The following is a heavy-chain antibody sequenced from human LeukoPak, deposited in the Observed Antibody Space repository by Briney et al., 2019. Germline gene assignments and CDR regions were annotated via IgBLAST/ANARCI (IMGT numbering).Heavy chain of an antibody. D-gene: IGHD7-27*01. CDR2: IYYSGST. Sequence: SETLSLTCTVSGGSISSGDYYWSWIRQPPGKGLEWIGYIYYSGSTYYNPSLKSRVTISVDTSKNQFSLKLSSVTAADTAVYYCAREDPWDYYYYYMDVWGKGTTVTVSS. J-gene: IGHJ6*03. V-gene: IGHV4-30-4*08. CDR1: GGSISSGDYY. CDR3: AREDPWDYYYYYMDV.